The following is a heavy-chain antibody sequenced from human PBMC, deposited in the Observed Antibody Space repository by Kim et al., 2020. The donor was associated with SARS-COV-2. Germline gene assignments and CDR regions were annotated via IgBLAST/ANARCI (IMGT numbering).Heavy chain of an antibody. CDR3: ARNVGTPYYDFWSGYYLGYFDN. J-gene: IGHJ4*03. Sequence: ISSSSYYWGWIRQPPGKGLEWIGSIYYSGSTYYNPSLKSRVTISVDTSKNQFSLKLSSVTAADTAVYYCARNVGTPYYDFWSGYYLGYFDNW. CDR2: IYYSGST. D-gene: IGHD3-3*01. V-gene: IGHV4-39*07. CDR1: ISSSSYY.